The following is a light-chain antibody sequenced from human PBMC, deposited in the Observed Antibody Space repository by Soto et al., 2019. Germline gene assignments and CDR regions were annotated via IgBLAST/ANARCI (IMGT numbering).Light chain of an antibody. CDR1: SRDVGGYNY. V-gene: IGLV2-14*01. CDR3: SSYTISSTNVL. Sequence: QSALTQPASVSGSPGQSITISCTGTSRDVGGYNYVSWYQQHPGKAPKLMIYDVSNRPSGVSNRFSRSKSGNTASLTSSWLPAEDEADYYCSSYTISSTNVLFGGGTKLTVL. CDR2: DVS. J-gene: IGLJ2*01.